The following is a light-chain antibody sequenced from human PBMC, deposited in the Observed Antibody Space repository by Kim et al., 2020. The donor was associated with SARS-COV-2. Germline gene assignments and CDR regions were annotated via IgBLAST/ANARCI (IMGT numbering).Light chain of an antibody. CDR3: QQYHDWIT. CDR2: AAS. CDR1: QSLSRN. J-gene: IGKJ5*01. Sequence: SVSVGERATLSCRASQSLSRNLAWYQHKPGQSPRLLIYAASTRATGIPARVSGGGSETEFTLTISSLQSDDFAVYYCQQYHDWITFGQGTRLEIK. V-gene: IGKV3-15*01.